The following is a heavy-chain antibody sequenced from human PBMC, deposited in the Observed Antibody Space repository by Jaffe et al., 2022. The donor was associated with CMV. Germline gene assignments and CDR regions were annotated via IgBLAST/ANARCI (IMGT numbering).Heavy chain of an antibody. CDR2: INHSGST. D-gene: IGHD2-15*01. Sequence: QVQLQQWGAGLLKPSETLSLTCAVYGGSFSGYYWSWIRQPPGKGLEWIGEINHSGSTNYNPSLKSRVTISVDTSKNQFSLKLSSVTAADTAVYYCARGFRGVGLYYYYYYMDVWGKGTTVTVSS. V-gene: IGHV4-34*01. CDR3: ARGFRGVGLYYYYYYMDV. CDR1: GGSFSGYY. J-gene: IGHJ6*03.